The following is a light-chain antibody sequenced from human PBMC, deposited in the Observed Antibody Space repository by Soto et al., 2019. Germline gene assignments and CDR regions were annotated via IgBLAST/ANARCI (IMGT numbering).Light chain of an antibody. V-gene: IGLV2-14*01. CDR1: SSDVGGYNY. CDR3: SSYTSTSSTLVV. J-gene: IGLJ2*01. Sequence: QSALTQPASVSGSPGQSITISCSGTSSDVGGYNYVSWYQQHPGKAPKLMIYEVSNRPSGVSNRFSGPKSGNTASLTISGPRAEAEAEYYCSSYTSTSSTLVVFGGGTKLTVL. CDR2: EVS.